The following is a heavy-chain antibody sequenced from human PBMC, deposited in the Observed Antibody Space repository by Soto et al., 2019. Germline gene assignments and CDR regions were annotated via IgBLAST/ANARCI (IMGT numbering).Heavy chain of an antibody. CDR3: ARDCESSCGYDEYYFDY. J-gene: IGHJ4*02. CDR1: GYTFTSYA. D-gene: IGHD5-12*01. CDR2: INAGNGNT. V-gene: IGHV1-3*01. Sequence: GASVKVSCKASGYTFTSYAIHWVRQAPGQRLEWMGWINAGNGNTKYSQKFQGRVTITRDTSASTAYMELSSLRSEDTAVYYCARDCESSCGYDEYYFDYWGQGTLVTVSS.